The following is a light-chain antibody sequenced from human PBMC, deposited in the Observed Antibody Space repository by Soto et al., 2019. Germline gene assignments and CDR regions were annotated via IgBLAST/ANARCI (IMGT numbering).Light chain of an antibody. J-gene: IGKJ4*01. CDR2: ATS. CDR1: QSITRN. CDR3: QQSYSIPLT. Sequence: DNQVTQSPSSLSASVGDRISITCRASQSITRNLNWYQQNAGKAPKLLIYATSTLQSGVPSRFSGSGSGTDSTLTISSLQPEDFATYYFQQSYSIPLTFGGGTKVEIK. V-gene: IGKV1-39*01.